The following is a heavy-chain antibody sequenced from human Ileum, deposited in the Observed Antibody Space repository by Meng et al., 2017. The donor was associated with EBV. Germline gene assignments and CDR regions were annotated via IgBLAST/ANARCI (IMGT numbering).Heavy chain of an antibody. CDR1: GGSISRSNW. D-gene: IGHD6-19*01. Sequence: HVPLQESGPGLVKPSGPLSLTCAVSGGSISRSNWWSWARQPPGKGLEWIGEIYHSGSTNYNPSLKSRVTMSVDKSKNQFSLNLSSVTAADTAVYYCARVGQWLPIDYWGQGTLVTVSS. V-gene: IGHV4-4*02. J-gene: IGHJ4*02. CDR2: IYHSGST. CDR3: ARVGQWLPIDY.